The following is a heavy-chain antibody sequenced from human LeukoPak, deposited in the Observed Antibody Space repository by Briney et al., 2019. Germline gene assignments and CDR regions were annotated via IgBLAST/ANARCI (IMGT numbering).Heavy chain of an antibody. D-gene: IGHD5-18*01. V-gene: IGHV4-59*01. Sequence: SETLSLTCTVSGGSISSYYWSWIRQPPGKGLEWIGYIYYSGSTNYNPSLKSRVTISVGTSKNQFSLKLNSVTAADTAVYYCASTDTPMITIHWGQGTLVTVSS. CDR3: ASTDTPMITIH. CDR2: IYYSGST. J-gene: IGHJ4*02. CDR1: GGSISSYY.